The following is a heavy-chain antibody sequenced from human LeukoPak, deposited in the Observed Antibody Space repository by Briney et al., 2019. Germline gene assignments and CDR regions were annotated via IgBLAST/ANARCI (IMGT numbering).Heavy chain of an antibody. CDR2: IYPEISET. CDR1: GYSFNNYW. CDR3: ATYHSGTSGDWFDP. Sequence: GESLKISCKGSGYSFNNYWIGWVRQVPGKGLEWMGIIYPEISETRYSPSFQGQVTISADKSISTAYLQWSSLKTSDTAIYYCATYHSGTSGDWFDPWGQGTLVTVSS. J-gene: IGHJ5*02. D-gene: IGHD1-26*01. V-gene: IGHV5-51*01.